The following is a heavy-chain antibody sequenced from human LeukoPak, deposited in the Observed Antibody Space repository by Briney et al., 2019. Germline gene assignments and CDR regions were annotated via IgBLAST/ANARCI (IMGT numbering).Heavy chain of an antibody. J-gene: IGHJ4*02. CDR2: ILSDGNNK. D-gene: IGHD1-7*01. CDR3: AKLSDWDYVYDY. CDR1: GFSFSNCA. V-gene: IGHV3-30*18. Sequence: GGSLRLSCAASGFSFSNCAMHWVRQAPGKGLEWVARILSDGNNKFYIDSVKGRFTISRDNSKNTLFLQMNSLTTEDTAIYYCAKLSDWDYVYDYWGQGTLVTVSS.